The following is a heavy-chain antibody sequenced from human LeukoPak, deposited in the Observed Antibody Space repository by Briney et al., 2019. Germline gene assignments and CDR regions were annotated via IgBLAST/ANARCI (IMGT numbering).Heavy chain of an antibody. CDR2: ISSSSSST. V-gene: IGHV3-11*06. Sequence: GGSLRLSCAASGFTFSDYYMSWIRQAPGKGLEWVSYISSSSSSTNYADSVKGRFTISRDSAKNSLYLQMNSLRAEDTAVYYCARGPYSSNWYVDYWGQGTLVTVAS. CDR1: GFTFSDYY. D-gene: IGHD6-13*01. J-gene: IGHJ4*02. CDR3: ARGPYSSNWYVDY.